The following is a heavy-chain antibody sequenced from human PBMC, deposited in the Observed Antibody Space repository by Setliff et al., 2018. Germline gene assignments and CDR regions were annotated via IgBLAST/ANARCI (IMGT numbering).Heavy chain of an antibody. CDR2: SEST. CDR3: ARGINSVSWTPKY. J-gene: IGHJ4*02. D-gene: IGHD6-13*01. Sequence: PSETLSLTCTVSGGSISSYYWGWIRQSPGKGLEWIGTSESTYNNPSFKSRLTISVDTSKNQFSLTLRSVTAADTAMYYCARGINSVSWTPKYWGRGTLVTVSS. CDR1: GGSISSYY. V-gene: IGHV4-4*08.